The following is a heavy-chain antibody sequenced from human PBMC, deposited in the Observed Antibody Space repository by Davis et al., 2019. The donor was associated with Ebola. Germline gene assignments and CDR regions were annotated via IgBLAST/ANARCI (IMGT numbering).Heavy chain of an antibody. J-gene: IGHJ4*02. D-gene: IGHD2-8*01. CDR2: INPSGGST. V-gene: IGHV1-46*01. CDR1: GYTFTSYY. Sequence: ASVKVSCKASGYTFTSYYMHWVRQAPGQGLEWMGIINPSGGSTSYAQKFQGRVTMTRDTSTSTVYMELSSLRSEDTAVYYCAGEFLVYAILDYWGQGTLVTVSS. CDR3: AGEFLVYAILDY.